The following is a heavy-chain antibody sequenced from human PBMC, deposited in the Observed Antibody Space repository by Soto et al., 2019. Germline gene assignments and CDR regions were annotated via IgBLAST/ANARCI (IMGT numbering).Heavy chain of an antibody. CDR1: GYTFTGYY. CDR3: ARGPIATSTRDWYFDR. V-gene: IGHV1-2*04. CDR2: INPNSGGT. D-gene: IGHD2-2*01. J-gene: IGHJ2*01. Sequence: ASVKVSCKASGYTFTGYYMHWVRQAPGQGLEWMGWINPNSGGTNYAQKFQGWVTMTRDTSISTAYMELSRLRSDDTAVYYCARGPIATSTRDWYFDRWGRGTLV.